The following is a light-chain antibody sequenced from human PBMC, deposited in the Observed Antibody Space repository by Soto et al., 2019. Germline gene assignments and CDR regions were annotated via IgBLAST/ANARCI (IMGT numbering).Light chain of an antibody. J-gene: IGKJ3*01. Sequence: DIQMTQSPSSLSASVGDRVTITCRASQSISSYLNWYQQKPGKAPKLLIYAASSLQSGVPSSFSGSGSGTDFPLTISSLQPEDFATYYCQQSYSTLTFGPGTKVDIK. CDR1: QSISSY. V-gene: IGKV1-39*01. CDR3: QQSYSTLT. CDR2: AAS.